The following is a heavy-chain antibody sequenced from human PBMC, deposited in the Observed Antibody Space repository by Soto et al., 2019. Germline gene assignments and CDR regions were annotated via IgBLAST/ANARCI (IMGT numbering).Heavy chain of an antibody. CDR3: ARRIAGASGYYYYAFDV. D-gene: IGHD6-13*01. V-gene: IGHV5-10-1*01. CDR2: IDPIDSKT. J-gene: IGHJ6*02. CDR1: GYTFDPYF. Sequence: PGESLKLSCTGSGYTFDPYFINWVRQTPGKGLEWMGGIDPIDSKTKYSPSLEGHITISVDKSISTTYLQWSSLKASDTAIYYCARRIAGASGYYYYAFDVWGQGTAVTVSS.